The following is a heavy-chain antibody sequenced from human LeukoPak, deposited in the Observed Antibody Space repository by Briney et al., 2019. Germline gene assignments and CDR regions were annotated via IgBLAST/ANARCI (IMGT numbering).Heavy chain of an antibody. CDR1: GFTFSSYS. CDR3: ARVFGDGYSLDY. Sequence: GGSLRLSCAASGFTFSSYSMNWVRQAPGKGLEWVSSISSSSSYIYYADSVKGRFTISRDNAKNSLYLQMNSLRAEDTAVYYCARVFGDGYSLDYWGQGTLVTVSS. CDR2: ISSSSSYI. D-gene: IGHD5-24*01. J-gene: IGHJ4*02. V-gene: IGHV3-21*01.